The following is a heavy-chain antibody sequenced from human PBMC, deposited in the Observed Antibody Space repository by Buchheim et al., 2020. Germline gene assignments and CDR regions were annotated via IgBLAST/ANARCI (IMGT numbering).Heavy chain of an antibody. CDR1: GFTFSSYG. CDR2: ISYDGSNK. Sequence: QVQLVESGGGVVQPGRSLRLSCAASGFTFSSYGMHWVRQAPGKGLEWVAVISYDGSNKYYADSVKGRFTISRDNSKNTLYLQMNSLRAEDTAVYYCAKNILAWGYYYSSSAERTGGMDVWGQGTT. J-gene: IGHJ6*02. CDR3: AKNILAWGYYYSSSAERTGGMDV. D-gene: IGHD6-6*01. V-gene: IGHV3-30*18.